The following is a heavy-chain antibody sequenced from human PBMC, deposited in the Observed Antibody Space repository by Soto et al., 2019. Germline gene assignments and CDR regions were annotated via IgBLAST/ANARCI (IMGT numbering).Heavy chain of an antibody. D-gene: IGHD3-10*01. CDR1: GGSISSGGYY. J-gene: IGHJ5*02. CDR3: ARDWNYYGSGSYYNPWFDP. V-gene: IGHV4-31*03. Sequence: PSETLSLTCTVSGGSISSGGYYWSWIRQHPGKGLEWIGYIYYSGSTYHNPSLKSRVTISVDTSKNQFSLKLSSVTAADTAVYYCARDWNYYGSGSYYNPWFDPWGQGTLVTVSS. CDR2: IYYSGST.